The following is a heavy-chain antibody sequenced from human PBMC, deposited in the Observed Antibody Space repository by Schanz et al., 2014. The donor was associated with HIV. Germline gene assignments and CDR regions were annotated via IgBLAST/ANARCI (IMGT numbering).Heavy chain of an antibody. Sequence: QVQLVESGGGVVQPGRSLRLSCAASGFIFSSYAMHWVRQAPGKGLEWVAVTWYDGSNKYYADSVKGRFTISRDSFNNTLYLHMSSLRAEDTAVYFCAKDRTDSGWYKEGPRELGEWGQGTLVTVSS. J-gene: IGHJ4*02. V-gene: IGHV3-30*04. CDR1: GFIFSSYA. D-gene: IGHD6-19*01. CDR2: TWYDGSNK. CDR3: AKDRTDSGWYKEGPRELGE.